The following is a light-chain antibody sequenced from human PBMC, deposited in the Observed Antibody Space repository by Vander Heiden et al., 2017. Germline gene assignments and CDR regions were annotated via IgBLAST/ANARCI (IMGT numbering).Light chain of an antibody. CDR3: AAWDDSLTGLV. V-gene: IGLV1-44*01. CDR2: NND. J-gene: IGLJ2*01. CDR1: SSNIVSNA. Sequence: QSVLTQPPSTSGTPGQRVTIPCSGSSSNIVSNAVNWYQQLPGAAPRLLIYNNDQRPSGVPDRFSGSKSGTSASLSVSGLRSEDEADYYCAAWDDSLTGLVFGGGTKLTVL.